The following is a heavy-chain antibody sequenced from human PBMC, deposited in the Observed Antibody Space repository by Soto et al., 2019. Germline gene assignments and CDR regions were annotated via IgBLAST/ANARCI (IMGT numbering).Heavy chain of an antibody. D-gene: IGHD3-10*01. CDR3: ARLQFGEGFDY. J-gene: IGHJ4*02. Sequence: PSETLSLTCAVSGGSISGGGFSLSWIRQPPGKGLEWIGYLLHTWGTQYNPSLKSRVSMSVDKSKNQFSLHLTSVTAADTAVYYCARLQFGEGFDYWGQGAMVTVAS. V-gene: IGHV4-30-2*01. CDR1: GGSISGGGFS. CDR2: LLHTWGT.